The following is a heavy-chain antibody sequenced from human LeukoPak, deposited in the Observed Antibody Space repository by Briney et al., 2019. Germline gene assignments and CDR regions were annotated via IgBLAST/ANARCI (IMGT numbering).Heavy chain of an antibody. CDR2: IYHDGRT. Sequence: SETLSLTCAVYGGSFSGYCWGWIRQPPGKGLEWIGTIYHDGRTYFNPSLKSRVTISVDMSKNQFSLKLTSVTAADTAVYYCARELAGDSSGYYYGGGPIDYWGQGTLVTVSS. CDR3: ARELAGDSSGYYYGGGPIDY. V-gene: IGHV4-34*01. J-gene: IGHJ4*02. D-gene: IGHD3-22*01. CDR1: GGSFSGYC.